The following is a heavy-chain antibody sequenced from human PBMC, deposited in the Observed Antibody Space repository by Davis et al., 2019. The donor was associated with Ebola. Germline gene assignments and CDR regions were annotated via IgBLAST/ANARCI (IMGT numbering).Heavy chain of an antibody. CDR1: GYTFTSYG. V-gene: IGHV1-18*01. D-gene: IGHD3-10*01. J-gene: IGHJ4*02. Sequence: ASVKVSCKASGYTFTSYGISWVRQAPGHGLAWLGWISSYNCNTHYAQKLQGRVTMTTDTSTSTAYMELRSLRSDDTAVYYCARAWGYYYGSGSYTYWGQGTLVTVSS. CDR3: ARAWGYYYGSGSYTY. CDR2: ISSYNCNT.